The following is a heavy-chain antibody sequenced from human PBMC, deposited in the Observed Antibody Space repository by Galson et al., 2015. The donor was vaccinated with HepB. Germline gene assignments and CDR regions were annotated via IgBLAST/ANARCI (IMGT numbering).Heavy chain of an antibody. Sequence: SVKVSCKASGYTFTDYYMHWVRQAPGQGLEWMGRINPNNGGTNYAQKFQGSVSMTRDTSIRSAYMELNRLRSDDTAVYYCARWNPRVGFDPWGQGTLVTVSS. CDR2: INPNNGGT. CDR1: GYTFTDYY. V-gene: IGHV1-2*06. D-gene: IGHD1-1*01. CDR3: ARWNPRVGFDP. J-gene: IGHJ5*02.